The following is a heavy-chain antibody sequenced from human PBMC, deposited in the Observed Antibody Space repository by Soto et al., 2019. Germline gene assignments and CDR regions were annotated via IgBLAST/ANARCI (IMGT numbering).Heavy chain of an antibody. CDR3: AREDSIIIPAVSDF. J-gene: IGHJ4*02. V-gene: IGHV3-21*01. Sequence: PVGSLRLSCAVSGFYFNNYGINWVRQPPGKGLEWVSSVSKSDYTYYSDSVRGRFTISRDNAKNSVSLQMNSLRAEDTAVYYCAREDSIIIPAVSDFWGQGTLVTVS. D-gene: IGHD2-2*01. CDR1: GFYFNNYG. CDR2: VSKSDYT.